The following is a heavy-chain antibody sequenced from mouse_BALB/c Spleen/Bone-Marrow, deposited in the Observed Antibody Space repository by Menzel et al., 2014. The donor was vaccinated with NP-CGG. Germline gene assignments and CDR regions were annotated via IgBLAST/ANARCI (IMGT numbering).Heavy chain of an antibody. J-gene: IGHJ4*01. CDR1: GFTFSSFG. Sequence: EVKVEESGGGLVQPGGSRKLSCAASGFTFSSFGMHWVRQAPEKGLEWVAYISSGSSTIYYADTVKGRFTISRDNPKNSLFLQMTSLRSEDTAMYYCARDEDYAMDYGGQGTSVTVFS. CDR2: ISSGSSTI. CDR3: ARDEDYAMDY. V-gene: IGHV5-17*02.